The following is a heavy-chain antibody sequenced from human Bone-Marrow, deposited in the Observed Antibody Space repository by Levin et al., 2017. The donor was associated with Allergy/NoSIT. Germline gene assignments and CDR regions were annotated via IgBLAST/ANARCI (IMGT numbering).Heavy chain of an antibody. D-gene: IGHD3-22*01. CDR3: ARGPLYYYDSSGYFGAFDI. Sequence: PSETLSLTCAVYGGSFSGYYWSWIRQPPGKVLEWIGEINHSGSTNYNPSLKSRVTISVDTSKNQFSLKLSSVTAADTAVYYCARGPLYYYDSSGYFGAFDIWGQGTMVTVSS. CDR1: GGSFSGYY. J-gene: IGHJ3*02. CDR2: INHSGST. V-gene: IGHV4-34*01.